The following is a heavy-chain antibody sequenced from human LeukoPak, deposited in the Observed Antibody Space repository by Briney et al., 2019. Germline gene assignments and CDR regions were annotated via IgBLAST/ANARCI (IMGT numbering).Heavy chain of an antibody. CDR3: TRVQAGRSGVMEI. Sequence: GGSLRLSCAASGFSLSGYWMHWVRQAPGKGLVWVARNGDEGTGITYADSVKGRFTISRDIAKNTVYLQTNSLRAGHAALFFCTRVQAGRSGVMEIWGRRATVSVSS. D-gene: IGHD2-8*01. J-gene: IGHJ6*01. V-gene: IGHV3-74*01. CDR2: NGDEGTGI. CDR1: GFSLSGYW.